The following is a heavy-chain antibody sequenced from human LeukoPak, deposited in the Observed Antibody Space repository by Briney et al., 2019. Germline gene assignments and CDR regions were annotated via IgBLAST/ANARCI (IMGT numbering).Heavy chain of an antibody. J-gene: IGHJ4*02. Sequence: GGSLRLSCAASGFTFSSYSMNWVRQAPGKGLEWVSYISSSSSTIYYADSVKGRFTISRDNAKNSLYLQMNSLRAEDTAVYYCARDPGECSSTSCYGGYWGQGTLVTVSS. D-gene: IGHD2-2*01. CDR3: ARDPGECSSTSCYGGY. CDR1: GFTFSSYS. CDR2: ISSSSSTI. V-gene: IGHV3-48*01.